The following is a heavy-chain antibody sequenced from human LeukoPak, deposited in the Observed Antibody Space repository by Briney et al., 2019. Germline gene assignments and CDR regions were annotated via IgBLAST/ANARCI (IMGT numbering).Heavy chain of an antibody. D-gene: IGHD6-13*01. J-gene: IGHJ4*02. CDR2: IYYSGTT. Sequence: PSETLSLTCAVYGGSFSGYYWSWIRQPPGKGLEWIGYIYYSGTTNYNPSLKSRVTISVDTSKNQFSLKLSSVTAADTAVYYCARGAYIAAAQYGYWGQGTLVTVSS. CDR1: GGSFSGYY. CDR3: ARGAYIAAAQYGY. V-gene: IGHV4-59*01.